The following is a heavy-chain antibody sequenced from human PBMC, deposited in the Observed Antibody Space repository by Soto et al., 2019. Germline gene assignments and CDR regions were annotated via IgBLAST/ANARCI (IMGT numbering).Heavy chain of an antibody. D-gene: IGHD1-26*01. CDR1: GFTFSSYW. CDR2: INSDGSST. J-gene: IGHJ5*02. CDR3: ARGIVGATTGSDWFDP. Sequence: EVQLVESGGGLVQPGGSLRLSCAASGFTFSSYWMHWVRQAPGKGLVWVSRINSDGSSTSYADSVKGRFTISRDNAKNRLYLQMNSLRAEDTAVYYCARGIVGATTGSDWFDPWGQGTLVTVSS. V-gene: IGHV3-74*01.